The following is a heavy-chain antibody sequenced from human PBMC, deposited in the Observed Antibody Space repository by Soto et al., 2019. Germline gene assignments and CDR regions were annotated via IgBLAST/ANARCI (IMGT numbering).Heavy chain of an antibody. CDR3: ARGRYGDY. Sequence: XVHLVQSGAEVKKPGASVKVSCQGSGYAFTTYGITWVRQAPGQGLEWMGWISAHNGNTNYAQKLQGRVTVTRDTSTSTAYMEPRSLRYDDTAVYYCARGRYGDYWGQGALVTVSS. J-gene: IGHJ4*02. CDR2: ISAHNGNT. V-gene: IGHV1-18*01. CDR1: GYAFTTYG. D-gene: IGHD1-1*01.